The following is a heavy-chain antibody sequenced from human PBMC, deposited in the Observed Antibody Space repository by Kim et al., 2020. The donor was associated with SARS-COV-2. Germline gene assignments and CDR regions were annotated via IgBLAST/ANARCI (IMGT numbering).Heavy chain of an antibody. CDR2: IYYSGST. J-gene: IGHJ4*02. Sequence: SETLSLTCTVSGGSISSSSYYWGWIRQPPGKGLEWIGSIYYSGSTYYNPSLKSRVTISVDTSKNQFSLKLSSVTAADTAVYYCARHSRIVVVPAAILAWGQGTLPTVSS. CDR3: ARHSRIVVVPAAILA. CDR1: GGSISSSSYY. V-gene: IGHV4-39*01. D-gene: IGHD2-2*01.